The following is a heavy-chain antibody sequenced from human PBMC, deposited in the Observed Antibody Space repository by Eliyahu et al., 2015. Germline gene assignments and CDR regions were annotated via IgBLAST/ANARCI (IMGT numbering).Heavy chain of an antibody. J-gene: IGHJ4*02. CDR1: GFTSSNFG. D-gene: IGHD2-21*01. CDR3: VTGLHPYLLDY. Sequence: EVQVVESGGGLVQPGESLRLSCVVSGFTSSNFGVSWVRQASGMGLEWVSSIDKYGDQNYAESVKGRFIISRDLSKSTLYLQMRTLRTEDTAVYYCVTGLHPYLLDYWGQGTLVTVSS. CDR2: IDKYGDQ. V-gene: IGHV3-23*04.